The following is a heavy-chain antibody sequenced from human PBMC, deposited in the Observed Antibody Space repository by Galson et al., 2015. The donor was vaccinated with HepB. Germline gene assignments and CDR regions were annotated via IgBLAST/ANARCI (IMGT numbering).Heavy chain of an antibody. J-gene: IGHJ5*02. CDR3: ARDSPEPSWFDP. Sequence: SVKVSCKASGYTFTSYAMHWVRQAPGQRLEWMGWISAYNGNTNYAQKLQGRVTMTTDTSTSTAYMELRSLRSDDTAVYYCARDSPEPSWFDPWGQGTLVTVSS. CDR2: ISAYNGNT. CDR1: GYTFTSYA. D-gene: IGHD1-14*01. V-gene: IGHV1-18*01.